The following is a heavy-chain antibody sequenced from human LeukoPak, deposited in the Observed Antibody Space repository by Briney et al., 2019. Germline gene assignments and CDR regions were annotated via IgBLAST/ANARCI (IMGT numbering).Heavy chain of an antibody. V-gene: IGHV3-21*04. Sequence: ISSSSIYIYYADSVKGRFTISRGNAKNSLYLQMNSLRAEDTAVYYCAKDEGLVGATPTFDYWGQGTLVTVSS. D-gene: IGHD1-26*01. J-gene: IGHJ4*02. CDR3: AKDEGLVGATPTFDY. CDR2: ISSSSIYI.